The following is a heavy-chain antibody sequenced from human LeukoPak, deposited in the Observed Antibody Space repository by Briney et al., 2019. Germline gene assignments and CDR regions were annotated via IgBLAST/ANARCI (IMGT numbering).Heavy chain of an antibody. CDR3: ARARMITFGGVIDLDYYFDY. V-gene: IGHV1-69*06. J-gene: IGHJ4*02. CDR2: IIPIFGTA. Sequence: SVKVSCKASGGTFSSYAISWVRQAPGQGLEWMGGIIPIFGTANYAQKFRGRVTITADKSTSTAYMELSSLRSEDTAVYYCARARMITFGGVIDLDYYFDYWGQGTLVTVSS. CDR1: GGTFSSYA. D-gene: IGHD3-16*02.